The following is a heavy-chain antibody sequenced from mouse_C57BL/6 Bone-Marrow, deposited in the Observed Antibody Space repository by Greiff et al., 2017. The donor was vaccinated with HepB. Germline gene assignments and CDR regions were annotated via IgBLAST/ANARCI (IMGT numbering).Heavy chain of an antibody. CDR3: VRQNYSPYYYAMDY. J-gene: IGHJ4*01. Sequence: EVKVVESGGGLVQPKGSLKLSCAASGFSFNTYAMNWVRQAPGKGLEWVARIRSKSNNYATYYADSVKDRFTISRDDSESMLYLQMNNLKTEDTAMYYCVRQNYSPYYYAMDYWGQGTSVTVSS. V-gene: IGHV10-1*01. D-gene: IGHD2-1*01. CDR1: GFSFNTYA. CDR2: IRSKSNNYAT.